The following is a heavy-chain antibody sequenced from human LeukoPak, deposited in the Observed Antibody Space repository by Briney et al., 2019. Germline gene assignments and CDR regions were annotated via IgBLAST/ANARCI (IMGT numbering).Heavy chain of an antibody. Sequence: GGSLRLSCSASGFIFSNYWMTWVRQAPGKRLEWVANIKQDGSEKYYVDSVKGRFTISIDNAKESLYLQMNSLRAEDTAVYFCARDMIILQSWGQGTLVTVSS. CDR1: GFIFSNYW. D-gene: IGHD3-16*01. J-gene: IGHJ5*02. CDR2: IKQDGSEK. CDR3: ARDMIILQS. V-gene: IGHV3-7*04.